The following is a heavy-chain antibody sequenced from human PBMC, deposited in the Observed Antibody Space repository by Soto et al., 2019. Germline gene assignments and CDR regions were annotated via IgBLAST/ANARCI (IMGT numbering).Heavy chain of an antibody. Sequence: EGQLVESGGALVQPGGSLRLSCAASAFTFSSSWMHWVRQAPGEGLVWISRIKYDGSTTNYAASVQGRFTISRDNADNMVYLQMNSLRADDTAVYYCARGDLGRDGFDPWGQGTLVTVYS. V-gene: IGHV3-74*01. CDR2: IKYDGSTT. CDR3: ARGDLGRDGFDP. CDR1: AFTFSSSW. J-gene: IGHJ5*02. D-gene: IGHD3-10*01.